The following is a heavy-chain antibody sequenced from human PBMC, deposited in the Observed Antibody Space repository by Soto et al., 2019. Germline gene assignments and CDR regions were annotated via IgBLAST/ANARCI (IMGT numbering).Heavy chain of an antibody. V-gene: IGHV2-70*01. CDR2: IDWDDDK. D-gene: IGHD3-10*01. CDR1: GFSLSTSGMC. Sequence: SGPTLGNPTQTLTLTCTFSGFSLSTSGMCVSWIRQPPGKALEWLALIDWDDDKFYSTSLKTRLTISKDTSKSQVVLTMTNMDPVDTATYYCARLFYGSGSYGDYYFDYWGQGTPVTVSS. CDR3: ARLFYGSGSYGDYYFDY. J-gene: IGHJ4*02.